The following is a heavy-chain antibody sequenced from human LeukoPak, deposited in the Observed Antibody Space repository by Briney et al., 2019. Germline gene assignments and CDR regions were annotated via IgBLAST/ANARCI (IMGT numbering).Heavy chain of an antibody. D-gene: IGHD2-21*02. J-gene: IGHJ4*02. CDR3: ARDWTSVTGGY. Sequence: ASVKVSCKASGYTFTSYGISWVRQAPGQGLEWMGWISAYNGNTSYAQKFQGRVTMTRDTSTSTVYMELSSLRSEDTAVYYCARDWTSVTGGYWGQGTLVTVSS. V-gene: IGHV1-18*01. CDR2: ISAYNGNT. CDR1: GYTFTSYG.